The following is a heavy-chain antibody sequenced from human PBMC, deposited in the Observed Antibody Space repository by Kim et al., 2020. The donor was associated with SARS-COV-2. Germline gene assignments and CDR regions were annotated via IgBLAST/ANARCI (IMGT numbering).Heavy chain of an antibody. CDR1: GGSISSGDYY. Sequence: SETLSLTCTVSGGSISSGDYYWNWIRQPPGKGLEWIGYIYYSGSTYYNPSLKSRVTISIDTSKIQFSLKLSSVTAADTAVYYCARGYDSSGYRLDYWGQGTLAT. J-gene: IGHJ4*02. CDR3: ARGYDSSGYRLDY. V-gene: IGHV4-30-4*01. CDR2: IYYSGST. D-gene: IGHD3-22*01.